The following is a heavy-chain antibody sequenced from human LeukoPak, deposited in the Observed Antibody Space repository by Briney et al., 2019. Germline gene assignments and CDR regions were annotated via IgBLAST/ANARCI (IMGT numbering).Heavy chain of an antibody. CDR2: INTNTGSP. D-gene: IGHD3-22*01. CDR3: VRGIDTTGYFNY. CDR1: GYTFTHHG. V-gene: IGHV7-4-1*02. J-gene: IGHJ4*02. Sequence: ASVKVSCKASGYTFTHHGISWVRQAPGQGLEWMGWINTNTGSPTYAQGLTGRFVFSLDTSVSTAFLQISSLKAEDSALYYCVRGIDTTGYFNYWGQGTLVTVSS.